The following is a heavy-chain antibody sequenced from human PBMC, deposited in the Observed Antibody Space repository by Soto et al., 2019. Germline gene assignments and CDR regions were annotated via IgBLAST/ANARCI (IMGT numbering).Heavy chain of an antibody. Sequence: QVQLVESGGGVVQPGRSLRLSCAASGFTFSNYGMHWVRQAPGKGLEWVALISYDGSNKYYADSVKGRFTISRDNSKNTLYLEMNSLRAEDTAVYYCAKVPLRLYELGYWGQGTVVTVSS. CDR1: GFTFSNYG. V-gene: IGHV3-30*18. D-gene: IGHD4-17*01. CDR2: ISYDGSNK. CDR3: AKVPLRLYELGY. J-gene: IGHJ4*02.